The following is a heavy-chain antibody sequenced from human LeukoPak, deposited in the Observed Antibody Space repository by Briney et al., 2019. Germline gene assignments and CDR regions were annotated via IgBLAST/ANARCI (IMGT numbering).Heavy chain of an antibody. CDR1: GFTFSSYA. D-gene: IGHD5-18*01. CDR3: AKERIQLLQLEDYYFDY. CDR2: ISGSGGST. Sequence: GGSLRLSCAASGFTFSSYAMSWVRQAQGKGLERVSAISGSGGSTYYADSVKGRFTISRDNSKNSLYLQRNSLRAEDTAVYYCAKERIQLLQLEDYYFDYWGQGTLVTVSA. J-gene: IGHJ4*01. V-gene: IGHV3-23*01.